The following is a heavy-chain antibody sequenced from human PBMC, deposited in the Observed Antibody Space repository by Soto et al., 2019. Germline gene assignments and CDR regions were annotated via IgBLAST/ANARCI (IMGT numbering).Heavy chain of an antibody. D-gene: IGHD6-6*01. CDR1: GGSISSYY. CDR3: ARVGIAARSGGGYYYMDV. Sequence: SETLSLTCTVSGGSISSYYWSWIRQPPGKGLEWIGYIYYSGSTNYNPSLKSRVTISVDTSKNQFSLKLSSVTAADTAVYYCARVGIAARSGGGYYYMDVWGKGTTVTVSS. V-gene: IGHV4-59*01. J-gene: IGHJ6*03. CDR2: IYYSGST.